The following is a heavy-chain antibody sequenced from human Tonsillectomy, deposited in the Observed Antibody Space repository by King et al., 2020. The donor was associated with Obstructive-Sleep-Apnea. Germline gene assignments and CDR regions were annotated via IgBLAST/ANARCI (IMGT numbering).Heavy chain of an antibody. V-gene: IGHV4-31*11. CDR2: IYYSGGT. D-gene: IGHD3-16*01. Sequence: QLQESGPGLVKPSQTLSLTCAVSGGSISGGGYHWSWIRQHPGKGLEWIGYIYYSGGTYYNPSLKSRVTISVDTSKNQFSLKLKSVTAADTAVYYCARLPGGNYGMDVWGQGTTVTVSS. CDR3: ARLPGGNYGMDV. J-gene: IGHJ6*02. CDR1: GGSISGGGYH.